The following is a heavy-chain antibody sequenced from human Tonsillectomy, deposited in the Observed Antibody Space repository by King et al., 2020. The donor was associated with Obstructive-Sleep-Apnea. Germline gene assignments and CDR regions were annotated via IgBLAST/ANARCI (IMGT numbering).Heavy chain of an antibody. J-gene: IGHJ3*02. V-gene: IGHV3-23*04. Sequence: VQLVESGGGLVQPGGALRLSCAASGFTFISYAMSWVRQATGKGLEWVSPISVIGGSTYSADSVKGRLTISRDNSKITLYLQMNSLRAEDTAVYYCAKDPLAFDIWGQGTMVTVSS. CDR2: ISVIGGST. CDR3: AKDPLAFDI. CDR1: GFTFISYA.